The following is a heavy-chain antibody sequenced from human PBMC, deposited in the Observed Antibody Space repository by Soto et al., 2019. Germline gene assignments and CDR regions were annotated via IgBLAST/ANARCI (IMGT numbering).Heavy chain of an antibody. CDR1: GGSIGSGGYS. Sequence: SETLALTCAVSGGSIGSGGYSWTWVRQPPGKGLEWIGYIYHSGSADYNPSLKSRVTISVDRSNNQFSLKLSSVTAADTAVYFCTKDSPSYYRGFDSWAQGAPVTGSS. J-gene: IGHJ4*02. CDR3: TKDSPSYYRGFDS. CDR2: IYHSGSA. V-gene: IGHV4-30-2*01. D-gene: IGHD3-10*01.